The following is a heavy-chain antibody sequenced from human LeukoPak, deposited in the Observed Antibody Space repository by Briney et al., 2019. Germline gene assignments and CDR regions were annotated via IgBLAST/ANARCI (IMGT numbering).Heavy chain of an antibody. J-gene: IGHJ4*02. CDR1: GGSISSYY. CDR2: IFHRGGT. D-gene: IGHD2-15*01. V-gene: IGHV4-59*06. Sequence: SETLSLTCTVSGGSISSYYWSWIRRPPGKGLEWIGYIFHRGGTSYNPSLKSRILFSVDTSQNQFSLKLNSVTAADTAVYYCVREILYCSGGSCYQGPFDNWGQGTLVTVSS. CDR3: VREILYCSGGSCYQGPFDN.